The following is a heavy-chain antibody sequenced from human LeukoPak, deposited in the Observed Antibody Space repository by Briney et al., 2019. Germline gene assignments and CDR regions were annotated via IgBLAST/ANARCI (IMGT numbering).Heavy chain of an antibody. CDR3: ARASSSELGYYFDY. J-gene: IGHJ4*02. CDR2: IRYDGSNK. V-gene: IGHV3-30*02. D-gene: IGHD7-27*01. Sequence: PGGSLRLSCAASGFTFSSYGMHWVRQAPGKGLEWVAFIRYDGSNKYYADSVKGRFTISRDNSKNTLYLQMNSLRAEDTAVYYCARASSSELGYYFDYWGQGTLVTVSS. CDR1: GFTFSSYG.